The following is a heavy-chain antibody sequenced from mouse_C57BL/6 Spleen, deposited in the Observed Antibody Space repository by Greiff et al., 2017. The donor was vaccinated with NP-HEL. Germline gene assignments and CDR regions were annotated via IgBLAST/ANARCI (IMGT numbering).Heavy chain of an antibody. CDR1: GYTFTSYW. Sequence: VQLKQPGAELVMPGASVKLSCKASGYTFTSYWMHWVKQRPGQGLEWIGEIDPSDSYTNYNQKFKGKSTLTVDKSSSTAYMQLSSLTSEDSAVYYCARSELGYYFDYWGQGTTLTVSS. V-gene: IGHV1-69*01. D-gene: IGHD4-1*01. J-gene: IGHJ2*01. CDR2: IDPSDSYT. CDR3: ARSELGYYFDY.